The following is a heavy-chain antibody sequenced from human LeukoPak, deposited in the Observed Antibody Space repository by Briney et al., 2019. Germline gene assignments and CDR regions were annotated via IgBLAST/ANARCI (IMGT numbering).Heavy chain of an antibody. J-gene: IGHJ4*02. CDR2: IYHSGST. V-gene: IGHV4-30-2*01. CDR1: GGSISSGGYY. D-gene: IGHD2-21*02. CDR3: ARGGDCFDY. Sequence: SQALSLTCTVSGGSISSGGYYWSWIRQPPGKGLEWIGYIYHSGSTYYNPSLKSRVTISADRSKNQFSLKLSSLTAADTAVYYCARGGDCFDYWGQGTLGTVSP.